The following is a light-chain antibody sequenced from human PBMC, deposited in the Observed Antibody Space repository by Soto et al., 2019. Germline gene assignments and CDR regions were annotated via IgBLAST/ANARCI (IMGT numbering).Light chain of an antibody. CDR2: AAS. CDR1: KGIRND. Sequence: DIQMTQSTSSLSASVGDSVIITCRASKGIRNDLNWYQQKAGKAPKHLMDAASRLPNGVPSRFSVNGSGTDFTLTISSLQPEDFETYYCLQYNSYPRTIGPGNKVYIK. CDR3: LQYNSYPRT. V-gene: IGKV1-17*01. J-gene: IGKJ1*01.